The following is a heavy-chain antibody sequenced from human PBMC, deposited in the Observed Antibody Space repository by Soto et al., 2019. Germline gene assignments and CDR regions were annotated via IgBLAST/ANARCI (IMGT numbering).Heavy chain of an antibody. J-gene: IGHJ3*01. Sequence: PGESLKISSKGSGYSFSNYLIGWVRQMPGKGLEWMGIIYPGDSDIRYSPFFQGQVVISADKSASTAFLQWSSLEASDTAMFYCARRAGGDAFDFWGQGTLVTVSS. V-gene: IGHV5-51*01. CDR3: ARRAGGDAFDF. CDR1: GYSFSNYL. CDR2: IYPGDSDI.